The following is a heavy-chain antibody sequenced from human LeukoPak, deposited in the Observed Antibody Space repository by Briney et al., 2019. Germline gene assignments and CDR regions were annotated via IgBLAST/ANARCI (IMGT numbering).Heavy chain of an antibody. D-gene: IGHD5-12*01. CDR2: IYYSGST. Sequence: SETLSLTCTVSGGSISSSSYYWSWIRQPPGKGLEWIGYIYYSGSTNYNPSLKSRVTISVDTSKNQFSLKLSSVTAADTAVYYCARGGYSGYDYFDYWGQGTLVTVSS. CDR1: GGSISSSSYY. CDR3: ARGGYSGYDYFDY. J-gene: IGHJ4*02. V-gene: IGHV4-61*01.